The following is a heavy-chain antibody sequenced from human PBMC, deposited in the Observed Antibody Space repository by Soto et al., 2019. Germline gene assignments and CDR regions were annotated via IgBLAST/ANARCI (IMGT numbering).Heavy chain of an antibody. D-gene: IGHD4-17*01. CDR3: ARSLGSTVTPLDY. Sequence: QLQLQESGPGLVKPSETLSLTCTVSGGSISSSSYYWGWIRQPPGKGLEWIGSIYYSGSTYYNPSLKSRVTISVDTSKNQFSLKLSSVTAADTAVYYCARSLGSTVTPLDYWGQGTLVTVSS. V-gene: IGHV4-39*01. CDR1: GGSISSSSYY. CDR2: IYYSGST. J-gene: IGHJ4*02.